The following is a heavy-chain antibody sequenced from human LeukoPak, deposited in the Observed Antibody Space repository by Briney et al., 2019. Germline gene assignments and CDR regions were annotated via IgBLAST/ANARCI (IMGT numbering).Heavy chain of an antibody. J-gene: IGHJ4*02. CDR3: ARARVPAAIPDY. V-gene: IGHV1-8*01. CDR1: GYTFTSYD. CDR2: MNPNSGNT. D-gene: IGHD2-2*01. Sequence: GASVKVSCKASGYTFTSYDINWVRQATGQGLEWMGWMNPNSGNTGYAQKFQGRVTMTRNTSISTAYMELSSLRSEDTAVYYCARARVPAAIPDYWGQGTLVTVSS.